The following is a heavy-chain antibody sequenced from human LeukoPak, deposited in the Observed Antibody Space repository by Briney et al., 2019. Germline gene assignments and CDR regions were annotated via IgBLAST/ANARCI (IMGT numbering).Heavy chain of an antibody. CDR3: AGDCSGGSCYQRRGFDY. Sequence: GASVKVSCKASGGTFSSYAISWVRQAPGQGLEWMGGIIPIFGTANYAQKFQGRVTITADKSTSTAYMELSSLRSEDTAVYYCAGDCSGGSCYQRRGFDYWGQGTLVTVSS. CDR2: IIPIFGTA. CDR1: GGTFSSYA. D-gene: IGHD2-15*01. V-gene: IGHV1-69*06. J-gene: IGHJ4*02.